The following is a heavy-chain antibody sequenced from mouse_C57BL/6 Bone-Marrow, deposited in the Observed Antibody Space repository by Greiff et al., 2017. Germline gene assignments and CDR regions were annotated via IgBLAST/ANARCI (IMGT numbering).Heavy chain of an antibody. D-gene: IGHD1-1*01. CDR3: ARDSYYYGSSLFAY. CDR2: IDPSDSYT. J-gene: IGHJ3*01. V-gene: IGHV1-69*01. CDR1: GYTFTSYW. Sequence: QVQLQQPGAELVMPGASVQLSCKASGYTFTSYWMHWVKQRPGQGLEWIGEIDPSDSYTNYNQKFKGKSTLTVDKSSSTAYMQLSSLTSEDSAVYYCARDSYYYGSSLFAYWGQGTLVTVSA.